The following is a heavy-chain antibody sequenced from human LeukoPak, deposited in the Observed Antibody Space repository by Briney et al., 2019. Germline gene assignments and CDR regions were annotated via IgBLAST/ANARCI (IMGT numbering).Heavy chain of an antibody. Sequence: SETLSLTCAVSSGSISSSNWWSWVRQPPGKGLEWIGEINHSGRTNYNPSLKSRVTISVDRSDNQFSLKLTSVTAADTAVYYCALGYNDIWERWGRGTVVTVSS. J-gene: IGHJ4*02. V-gene: IGHV4-4*02. CDR1: SGSISSSNW. D-gene: IGHD3-22*01. CDR3: ALGYNDIWER. CDR2: INHSGRT.